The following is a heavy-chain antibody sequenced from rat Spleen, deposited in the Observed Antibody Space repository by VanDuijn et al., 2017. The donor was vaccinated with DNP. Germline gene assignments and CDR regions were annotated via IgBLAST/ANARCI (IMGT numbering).Heavy chain of an antibody. Sequence: EVQLVESGGGLVQPGGSLKLSCAASGFTFSDYNMAWVRQAPRKGLEWVASISPSGGGTYYRDSVKGRFTISRDNANRTLYLQMDSLRPEDTATYYCATSPGPNWFAYWGQGVMVTVSS. CDR1: GFTFSDYN. V-gene: IGHV5S23*01. J-gene: IGHJ2*01. D-gene: IGHD3-8*01. CDR3: ATSPGPNWFAY. CDR2: ISPSGGGT.